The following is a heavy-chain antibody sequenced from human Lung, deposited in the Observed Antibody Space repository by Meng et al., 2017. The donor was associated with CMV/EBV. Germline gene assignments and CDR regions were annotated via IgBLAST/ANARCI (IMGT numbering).Heavy chain of an antibody. CDR1: ADSVSGGHW. CDR2: IDHSRTT. J-gene: IGHJ4*02. D-gene: IGHD3-10*02. CDR3: ARVGTMADMFFDS. Sequence: AVLADSVSGGHWWRWVRQAPGKGLEWVEEIDHSRTTNFNPSLKSRVAMSMARSKNQLFLKLHSVTAADTAVYYCARVGTMADMFFDSWGQGTLVTVSS. V-gene: IGHV4-4*02.